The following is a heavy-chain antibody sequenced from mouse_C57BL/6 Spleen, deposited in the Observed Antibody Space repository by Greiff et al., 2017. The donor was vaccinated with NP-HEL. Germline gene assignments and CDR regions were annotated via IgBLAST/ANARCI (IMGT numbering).Heavy chain of an antibody. CDR2: IHPNSGST. CDR3: ARLVTTNYYAMDY. Sequence: QVQLQQSGAELVKPGASVKLSCKASGYTFTSYWMHWVKQRPGQGLEWIGMIHPNSGSTNYNEKFKSKATLTVDKSSSTAYMQLSSLTSEDSAVYYCARLVTTNYYAMDYWGQGTSVTVSS. J-gene: IGHJ4*01. V-gene: IGHV1-64*01. D-gene: IGHD2-2*01. CDR1: GYTFTSYW.